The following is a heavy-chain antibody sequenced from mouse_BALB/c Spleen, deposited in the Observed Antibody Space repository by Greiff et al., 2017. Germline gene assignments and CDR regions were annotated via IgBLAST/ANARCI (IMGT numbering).Heavy chain of an antibody. CDR3: ARYGNYGYWYFDV. D-gene: IGHD2-1*01. Sequence: EVKLMESGPSLVKPSQTLSLTCSVTGDSITSGYWNWIRKFPGNKLEYMGYISYSGSTYYNPSLKSRISITRDTSKNQYYLQLNSVTTEDTATYYCARYGNYGYWYFDVWGAGTTVTVSS. CDR1: GDSITSGY. V-gene: IGHV3-8*02. CDR2: ISYSGST. J-gene: IGHJ1*01.